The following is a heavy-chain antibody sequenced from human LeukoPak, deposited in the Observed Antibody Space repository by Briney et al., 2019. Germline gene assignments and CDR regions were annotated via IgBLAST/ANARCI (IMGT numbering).Heavy chain of an antibody. J-gene: IGHJ5*02. CDR1: GFTFSSYA. V-gene: IGHV3-23*01. CDR2: ISGSGGST. CDR3: AKGEAAAGTSSWFDP. D-gene: IGHD6-13*01. Sequence: GGSLRLSCAASGFTFSSYAMSWVRQAPGKGLEWVSAISGSGGSTYYADSVKGRFTISRDNSKNTLYLQMNSQRAEDTAVYYCAKGEAAAGTSSWFDPWGQGTLVTVSS.